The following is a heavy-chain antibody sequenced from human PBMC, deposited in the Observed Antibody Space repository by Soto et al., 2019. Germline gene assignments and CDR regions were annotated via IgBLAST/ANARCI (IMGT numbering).Heavy chain of an antibody. V-gene: IGHV1-69*06. CDR1: GGSFSTYA. Sequence: QVHLVQSGAEVKKPGSSVKVSCKASGGSFSTYAINWLRQAPGQGLEWMGGIIPLFGTENYAQNFQDRFTITADKSTTTAYMEVRRLRSEDTAVYYCAAGFCSGTIAHYFDYWGQGTLVTVSS. CDR2: IIPLFGTE. CDR3: AAGFCSGTIAHYFDY. D-gene: IGHD3-3*01. J-gene: IGHJ4*01.